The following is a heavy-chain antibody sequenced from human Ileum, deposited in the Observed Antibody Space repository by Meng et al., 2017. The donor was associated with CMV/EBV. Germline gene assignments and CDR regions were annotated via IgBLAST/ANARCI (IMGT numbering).Heavy chain of an antibody. V-gene: IGHV3-66*03. J-gene: IGHJ6*02. CDR3: AKGTSSSSWLADYYYGMDV. Sequence: GGSLRLSCAASGFTVSSNYMSWVRQAPGKGLEWVSVIYSCGSTYYADSVKGRFTISRDNSKDTLYLQMNGLRAEETAVYYCAKGTSSSSWLADYYYGMDVWGQGTTVTVSS. D-gene: IGHD6-6*01. CDR1: GFTVSSNY. CDR2: IYSCGST.